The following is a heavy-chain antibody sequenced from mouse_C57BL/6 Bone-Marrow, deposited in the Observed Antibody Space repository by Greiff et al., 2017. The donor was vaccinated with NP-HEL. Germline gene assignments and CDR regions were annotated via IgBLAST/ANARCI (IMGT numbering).Heavy chain of an antibody. V-gene: IGHV14-3*01. CDR3: ARSRVAY. J-gene: IGHJ3*01. Sequence: EVQLQQSVAELVRPGASVKLSCTASGFNIKNTYMHWVTPRPEPGLEWIGRIDPANGNTKYAQKFSGKATITADPSSTTAYLQLSSRASEDTAIYYCARSRVAYWGQGTLVTVSA. CDR1: GFNIKNTY. CDR2: IDPANGNT.